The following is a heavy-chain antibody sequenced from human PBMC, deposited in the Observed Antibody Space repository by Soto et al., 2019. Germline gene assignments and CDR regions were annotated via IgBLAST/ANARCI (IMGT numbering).Heavy chain of an antibody. Sequence: QLHLVQSGAVVKKPGASVTVSCSASGYPVTAYYMHWVRQAPGRGLEWMGGINPATGAAKYTQTFQGRVTMPRDPSTGTVFMELSGLTSADTAVFSCARGGGVGVAGSAAFDMWGQGTLVTVSS. CDR1: GYPVTAYY. CDR3: ARGGGVGVAGSAAFDM. V-gene: IGHV1-2*02. J-gene: IGHJ3*02. D-gene: IGHD3-3*01. CDR2: INPATGAA.